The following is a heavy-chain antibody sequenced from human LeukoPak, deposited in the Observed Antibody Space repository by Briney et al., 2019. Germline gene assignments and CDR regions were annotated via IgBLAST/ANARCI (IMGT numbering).Heavy chain of an antibody. CDR1: GFSFSTYG. J-gene: IGHJ4*02. CDR2: IWYDASGQ. CDR3: ARDSLYDDNGYYHYFDY. D-gene: IGHD3-22*01. Sequence: GGSLRLSCAASGFSFSTYGMHWVRRAPGKGLEWVAMIWYDASGQHYADSVKGRFTISRDTSKNTLYLQMNSLRAEDTAVYFCARDSLYDDNGYYHYFDYWGRGTLVTVSS. V-gene: IGHV3-33*01.